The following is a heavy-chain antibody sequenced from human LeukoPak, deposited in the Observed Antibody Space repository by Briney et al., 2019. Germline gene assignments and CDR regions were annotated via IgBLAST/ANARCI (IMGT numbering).Heavy chain of an antibody. J-gene: IGHJ4*02. CDR1: GYSFTTNA. CDR2: ISAYNGNT. D-gene: IGHD2-2*01. Sequence: ASVKVSRKXSGYSFTTNAISWVRRAPRQGLEWMGRISAYNGNTNYAQKLQGRVTMTTDTSTNTAYMDLRSPRSDDTAVYYCARDQGYCTSASCSIDYWGQGTLVTVSS. CDR3: ARDQGYCTSASCSIDY. V-gene: IGHV1-18*01.